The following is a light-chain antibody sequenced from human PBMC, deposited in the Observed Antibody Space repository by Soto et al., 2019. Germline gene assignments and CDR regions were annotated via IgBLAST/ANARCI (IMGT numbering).Light chain of an antibody. CDR1: QSISSY. Sequence: DIQMTQSPSSLSASVGDRVTITCRASQSISSYLNWYQQKPGKAPKLLIYGASSLQSGVPSRFSGSGSGTDFTLTISSLQPEDFATYYCQQSSSAPRTFGQGTKVEI. J-gene: IGKJ1*01. V-gene: IGKV1-39*01. CDR2: GAS. CDR3: QQSSSAPRT.